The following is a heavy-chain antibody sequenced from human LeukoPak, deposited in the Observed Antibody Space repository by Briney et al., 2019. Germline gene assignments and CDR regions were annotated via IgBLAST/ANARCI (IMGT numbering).Heavy chain of an antibody. D-gene: IGHD4-23*01. CDR3: AKDANSDYYYYMDV. Sequence: GGSLRLSCAASGFTFSSYGMHWVRQAPGKGLAWVAVISYAGSNKYYADSVKGRFTISRDNSKNTLYLQMNSLRAEDTAVYYCAKDANSDYYYYMDVWGKGTTVTVSS. J-gene: IGHJ6*03. V-gene: IGHV3-30*18. CDR2: ISYAGSNK. CDR1: GFTFSSYG.